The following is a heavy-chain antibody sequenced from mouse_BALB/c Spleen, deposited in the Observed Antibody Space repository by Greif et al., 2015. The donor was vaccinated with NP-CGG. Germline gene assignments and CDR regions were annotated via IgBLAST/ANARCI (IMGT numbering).Heavy chain of an antibody. CDR2: INPYNGDT. J-gene: IGHJ2*01. CDR3: ARGFYYDHDEGSGMNFDY. CDR1: GYSFTGYF. V-gene: IGHV1-20*02. D-gene: IGHD2-4*01. Sequence: VQLKQSGPELVKPGASVKISCKASGYSFTGYFMNWVMQSHGKSLEWIGRINPYNGDTFYNQKFKGKATLTVDKSSSTAHMELRSLASGDSAVYYCARGFYYDHDEGSGMNFDYWGQGTTLTVSS.